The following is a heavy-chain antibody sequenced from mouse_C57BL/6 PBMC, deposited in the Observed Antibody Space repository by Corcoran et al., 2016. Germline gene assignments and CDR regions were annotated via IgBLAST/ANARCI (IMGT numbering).Heavy chain of an antibody. CDR2: INPNNGGT. J-gene: IGHJ2*01. CDR3: ARSPLRDY. Sequence: EVQLQQSGPELVKPGASVKISCKASGYTFTDYYMNWVKQSHGKSLEWIGDINPNNGGTSYNQKFKGKATLTVDKSSSTAYMELRSLTSEDSAVYYCARSPLRDYWGQGTTLTVSS. V-gene: IGHV1-26*01. CDR1: GYTFTDYY.